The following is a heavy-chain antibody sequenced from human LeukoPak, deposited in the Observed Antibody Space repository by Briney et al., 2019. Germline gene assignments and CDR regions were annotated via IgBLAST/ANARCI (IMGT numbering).Heavy chain of an antibody. CDR3: ARMDTAMARDY. CDR1: GYTFTSYD. D-gene: IGHD5-18*01. V-gene: IGHV1-8*03. CDR2: MNPNSGNT. J-gene: IGHJ4*02. Sequence: ASVKVSCKGSGYTFTSYDINWVRQATGQGLEWMGWMNPNSGNTGYAQKFQGRVTITTNTSISTAYMELSSLRYEDTAVCYCARMDTAMARDYWGQGTLVTVSS.